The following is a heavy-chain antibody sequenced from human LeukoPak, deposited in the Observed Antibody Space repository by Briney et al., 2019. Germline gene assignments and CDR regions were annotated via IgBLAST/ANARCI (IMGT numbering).Heavy chain of an antibody. J-gene: IGHJ5*02. CDR2: MNPNSGNT. Sequence: RASVKVSCKASGYTFTSYDINWVRQATGQGLEWMGWMNPNSGNTGYAQKFQGRVTMTRNTSISTAYMELSSLRSEDTAVYYCARGRELSRSNWFDPWGQGTLVTVSS. V-gene: IGHV1-8*01. D-gene: IGHD3-10*01. CDR3: ARGRELSRSNWFDP. CDR1: GYTFTSYD.